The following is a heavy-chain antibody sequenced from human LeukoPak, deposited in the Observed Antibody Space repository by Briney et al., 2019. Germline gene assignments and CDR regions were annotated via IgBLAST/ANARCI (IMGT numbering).Heavy chain of an antibody. CDR1: GFTFDSYS. CDR3: AKDPLPRGD. V-gene: IGHV3-23*01. CDR2: ISGSGGST. J-gene: IGHJ4*02. Sequence: GGSLRLSCAASGFTFDSYSMNWVRRAPGKGLEWVSAISGSGGSTYYADSVKGRFTISRDNSKNTLYLQMNSLRAEDTAVYYCAKDPLPRGDWGQGTLVTVSS. D-gene: IGHD1-26*01.